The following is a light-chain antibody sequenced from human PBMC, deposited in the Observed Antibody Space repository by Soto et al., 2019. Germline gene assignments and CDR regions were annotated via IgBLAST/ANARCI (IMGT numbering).Light chain of an antibody. V-gene: IGLV1-51*01. Sequence: QSVLTQPPSVSAAPGQKVTISCSGSSSNIGSNYVSWYQQLPGTAPKLLIYDNNTRPSGIPDRFSGSKSGTSATLGITGLQTGDEADYYCGTWDSSLSAWVFGGGTKLTVL. CDR1: SSNIGSNY. CDR3: GTWDSSLSAWV. CDR2: DNN. J-gene: IGLJ3*02.